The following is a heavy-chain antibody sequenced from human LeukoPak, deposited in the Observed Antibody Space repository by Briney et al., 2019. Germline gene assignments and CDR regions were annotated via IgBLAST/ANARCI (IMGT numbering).Heavy chain of an antibody. CDR3: ARQYDAGHSGLDY. J-gene: IGHJ4*02. CDR1: GFIFSSYI. Sequence: PGRSLRLSCAASGFIFSSYIMHWVRQAPGKGLEWVTVIPSDGRNKDYADSVKGRFTISRDNSKNTLYLQMNSLRTEDMAVYYCARQYDAGHSGLDYWGQGTLVTVSS. D-gene: IGHD4-23*01. V-gene: IGHV3-30*04. CDR2: IPSDGRNK.